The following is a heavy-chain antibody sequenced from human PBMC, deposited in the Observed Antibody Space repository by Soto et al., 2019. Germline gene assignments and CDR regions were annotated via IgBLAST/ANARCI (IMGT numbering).Heavy chain of an antibody. CDR2: IKSKNDGGTT. Sequence: GGSLRLSCAASGFTFSNAWMNWVRQAPGKGLEWVGRIKSKNDGGTTDYAAPVKGRFTISRDDSKNTLYLQMNSLKTEDTAVYYCTTGVTMIVVTPDAFDIWGQGTMVTVSS. D-gene: IGHD3-22*01. V-gene: IGHV3-15*07. CDR1: GFTFSNAW. CDR3: TTGVTMIVVTPDAFDI. J-gene: IGHJ3*02.